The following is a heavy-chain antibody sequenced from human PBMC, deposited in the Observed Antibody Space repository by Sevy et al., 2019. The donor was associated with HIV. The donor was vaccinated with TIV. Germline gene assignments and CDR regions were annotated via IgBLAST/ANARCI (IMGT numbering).Heavy chain of an antibody. V-gene: IGHV3-48*01. CDR1: GFTFSSYS. D-gene: IGHD3-22*01. Sequence: GGSLRLSCAASGFTFSSYSMNWVRQAPGKGLEWVSYISSSSSTIYYADSVKGRFTISRDNAKNSLYLQMNSLRAEDTAVYYCAIELVVVSSGGMDVWGQGTTVTVSS. J-gene: IGHJ6*02. CDR3: AIELVVVSSGGMDV. CDR2: ISSSSSTI.